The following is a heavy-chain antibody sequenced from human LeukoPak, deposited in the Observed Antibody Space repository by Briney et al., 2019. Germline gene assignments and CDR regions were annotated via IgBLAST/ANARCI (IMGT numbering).Heavy chain of an antibody. CDR3: ARGDYDILTQFGVDP. CDR2: INPRGGST. Sequence: ASVKVSCKASGYTFTSYYMHWVRQAPGQGLEWMGIINPRGGSTSYAQKFQGRVTMTRDTSTSTVYMELSSLRSEDTAVYYCARGDYDILTQFGVDPWGQGTLVTVSS. V-gene: IGHV1-46*01. D-gene: IGHD3-9*01. J-gene: IGHJ5*02. CDR1: GYTFTSYY.